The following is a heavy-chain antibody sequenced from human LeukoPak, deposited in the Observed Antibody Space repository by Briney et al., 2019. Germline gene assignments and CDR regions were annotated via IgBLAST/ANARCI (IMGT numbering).Heavy chain of an antibody. CDR1: GFTFSNYC. Sequence: GGSLRLSCSASGFTFSNYCMNWVRQAPGKGLEWVSSISSTSSYIYYADSVKGRFTVSRDNAKNSLYLQMNSLRAEDTAVYYCAKAGRDSHFDYWGQGTLVTVSS. J-gene: IGHJ4*02. V-gene: IGHV3-21*01. CDR2: ISSTSSYI. CDR3: AKAGRDSHFDY. D-gene: IGHD3/OR15-3a*01.